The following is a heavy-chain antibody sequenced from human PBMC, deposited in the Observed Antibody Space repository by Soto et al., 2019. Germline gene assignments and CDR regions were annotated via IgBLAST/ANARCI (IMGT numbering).Heavy chain of an antibody. V-gene: IGHV1-69*12. CDR1: VGTLRNYG. J-gene: IGHJ6*02. Sequence: QVQLVQSGAEVKKPGSSVRVSCKASVGTLRNYGISWVRQAPGQGLEWMGGIIPVFGTANYAQKFQGRVTITADESTSTVYMDVTSLRSEDTDVYYCSRGDATKIVVTTYYGMDVWGQGTTVTVSS. CDR2: IIPVFGTA. CDR3: SRGDATKIVVTTYYGMDV. D-gene: IGHD4-17*01.